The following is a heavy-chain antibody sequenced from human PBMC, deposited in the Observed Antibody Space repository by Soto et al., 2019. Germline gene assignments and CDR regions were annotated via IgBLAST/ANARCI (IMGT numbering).Heavy chain of an antibody. V-gene: IGHV1-69*12. CDR3: ARGLTGTTLAYGMDV. CDR2: FIPIFGTA. Sequence: QVQLVQSGAEVKKPGSSVKVSCKASGGTFSSYAISWVRQAPGQGLEWMGGFIPIFGTADYAQKFQGRVTINAEESMSTAYMELSSLRSEDTAVYYCARGLTGTTLAYGMDVWGQGTTVTVSS. J-gene: IGHJ6*02. CDR1: GGTFSSYA. D-gene: IGHD1-7*01.